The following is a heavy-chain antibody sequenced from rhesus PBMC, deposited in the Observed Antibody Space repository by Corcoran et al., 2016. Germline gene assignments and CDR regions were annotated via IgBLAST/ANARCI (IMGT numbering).Heavy chain of an antibody. Sequence: QVQLQESGPGVVKPSETLSLTCAVSGGSISDSYRWSWIRQPPGKGLAWIWYIYGSSTSPTYNPSLMIRVTISKDTSKNQCSLKLSSVTAAYTAVYYCASLYYNIWTGYATFDYWGQGVLVTVSS. CDR3: ASLYYNIWTGYATFDY. CDR1: GGSISDSYR. V-gene: IGHV4S10*01. J-gene: IGHJ4*01. D-gene: IGHD3-3*01. CDR2: IYGSSTSP.